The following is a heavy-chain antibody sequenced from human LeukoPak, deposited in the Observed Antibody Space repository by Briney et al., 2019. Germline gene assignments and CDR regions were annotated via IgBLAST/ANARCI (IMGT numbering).Heavy chain of an antibody. CDR2: ISHRGRT. Sequence: PSETLSLTCAVYGGSVSGYYWSWIRQPPEKGLEWIGEISHRGRTHYTPSLQSRVTMSVDTSKNQSALNLNSVTAADTAVYYCARVPLRFLEPFDYWGQGILVTVSS. V-gene: IGHV4-34*01. D-gene: IGHD3-3*01. J-gene: IGHJ4*02. CDR3: ARVPLRFLEPFDY. CDR1: GGSVSGYY.